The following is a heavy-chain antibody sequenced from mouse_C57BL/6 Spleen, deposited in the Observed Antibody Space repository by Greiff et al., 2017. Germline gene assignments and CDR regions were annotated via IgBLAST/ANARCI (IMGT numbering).Heavy chain of an antibody. CDR3: TRGDYYSSSWYFDV. CDR2: IRNKANNHAT. J-gene: IGHJ1*03. CDR1: GFTFSDAW. D-gene: IGHD1-1*01. Sequence: EVKLVESGGGLVQPGGSMKLSCAASGFTFSDAWMDWVRQSPEKGLEWVAEIRNKANNHATYYAETVKGRFTISRDDSKSSVYLQMNSIRAEDTGINYCTRGDYYSSSWYFDVWGTGTTVTVSS. V-gene: IGHV6-6*01.